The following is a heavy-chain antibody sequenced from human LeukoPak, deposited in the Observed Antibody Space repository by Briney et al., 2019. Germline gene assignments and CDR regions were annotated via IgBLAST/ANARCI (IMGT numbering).Heavy chain of an antibody. Sequence: GGSLRLSCAASGFTFDDYGMHWVRQAPGKGLEWVSLISWDGGSTYYADSVKGRFTISRDNSKNSLYLQMNSLRAEDTALYYCAKSIAAAATKGFDYWGQGTLVTVSS. CDR2: ISWDGGST. CDR1: GFTFDDYG. CDR3: AKSIAAAATKGFDY. V-gene: IGHV3-43D*03. J-gene: IGHJ4*02. D-gene: IGHD6-13*01.